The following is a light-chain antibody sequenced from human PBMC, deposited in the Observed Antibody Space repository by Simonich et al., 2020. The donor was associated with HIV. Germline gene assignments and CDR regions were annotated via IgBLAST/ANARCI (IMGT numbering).Light chain of an antibody. CDR2: LGS. CDR3: MQSTQLPFT. J-gene: IGKJ3*01. CDR1: QSLLHSNGYNY. Sequence: DIVMTQSPLSLPVTPGEPASISCRSSQSLLHSNGYNYLDWYLQKPGQSPQFLIYLGSDRASGVPDRFSGSESGTDFTLKISRVEAEDVGIYYCMQSTQLPFTFGPGTKVDIK. V-gene: IGKV2-28*01.